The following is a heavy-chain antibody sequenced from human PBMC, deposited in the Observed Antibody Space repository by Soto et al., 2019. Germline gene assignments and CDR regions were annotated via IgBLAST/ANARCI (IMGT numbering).Heavy chain of an antibody. Sequence: GSLRLSCVASGFTFSSYAMSWVRQAPGKGLEWVSAITGSGGRTYYADSVKGRFTISRDNSKNTLYLQMNSLRAEDTAVYYCAKGLTGAPYYAMDVWGQGTTVTVSS. CDR3: AKGLTGAPYYAMDV. CDR2: ITGSGGRT. J-gene: IGHJ6*02. CDR1: GFTFSSYA. V-gene: IGHV3-23*01. D-gene: IGHD7-27*01.